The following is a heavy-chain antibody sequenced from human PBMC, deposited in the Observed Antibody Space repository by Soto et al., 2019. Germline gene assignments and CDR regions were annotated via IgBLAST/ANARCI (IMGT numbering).Heavy chain of an antibody. V-gene: IGHV3-30-3*01. D-gene: IGHD6-13*01. CDR3: ARAIAAAGGYYYYGMAV. CDR2: ISYDGSNK. CDR1: GFTFSSYA. J-gene: IGHJ6*02. Sequence: GGSLRLSCAASGFTFSSYAMHWVRQAPGKGLEWVAVISYDGSNKYYADSVKGRFTISRDNSKNTLYLQMNSLRAEDTAVYYCARAIAAAGGYYYYGMAVWGQGTTVTV.